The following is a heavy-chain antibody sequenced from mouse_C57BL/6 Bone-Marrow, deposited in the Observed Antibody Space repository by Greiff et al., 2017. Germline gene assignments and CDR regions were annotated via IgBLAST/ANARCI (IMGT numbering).Heavy chain of an antibody. CDR2: IFPGSGST. Sequence: QVHVKQSGPELVRPGASVKISCKAPGYTFTSYWMQWVRQRPGQGLEWIGEIFPGSGSTYYNEKFKGKATLTVDTSSSTAYMQLSSLPSEDSAVYFCARGYGSNAVDYWGQGTSVTVSS. D-gene: IGHD1-1*01. J-gene: IGHJ4*01. CDR1: GYTFTSYW. V-gene: IGHV1-56*01. CDR3: ARGYGSNAVDY.